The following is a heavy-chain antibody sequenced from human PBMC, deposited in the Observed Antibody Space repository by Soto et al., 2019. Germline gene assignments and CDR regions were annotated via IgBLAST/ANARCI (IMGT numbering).Heavy chain of an antibody. V-gene: IGHV4-4*02. CDR3: ARMMAYDRSGLRVDYGMDV. D-gene: IGHD3-22*01. J-gene: IGHJ6*02. Sequence: QVQLPESGPGLVKPSGTLSLTCAVSGGSIRSSNWWSWVRQPPGKGLEWIGEIYHSGSTNYNPSLKSRVTISVDKSKSQFSLKLSSVTAADTAVYFCARMMAYDRSGLRVDYGMDVWGQGTTVTVSS. CDR1: GGSIRSSNW. CDR2: IYHSGST.